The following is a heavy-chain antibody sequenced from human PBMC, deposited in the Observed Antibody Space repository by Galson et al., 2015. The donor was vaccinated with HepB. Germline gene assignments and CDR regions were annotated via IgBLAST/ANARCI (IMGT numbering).Heavy chain of an antibody. Sequence: QSGAEVKKPGESLRISCKASGYSFTSNWIAWVRQMPGKGLEWMGIIYPADSDTRYSPSFRGQVKISVDKSISTAYLQWSTLKASDSAMYYCARSTYSSSCIRGLACYYFYGLDVWGQGTTVTVAS. CDR2: IYPADSDT. D-gene: IGHD6-13*01. V-gene: IGHV5-51*01. CDR3: ARSTYSSSCIRGLACYYFYGLDV. J-gene: IGHJ6*02. CDR1: GYSFTSNW.